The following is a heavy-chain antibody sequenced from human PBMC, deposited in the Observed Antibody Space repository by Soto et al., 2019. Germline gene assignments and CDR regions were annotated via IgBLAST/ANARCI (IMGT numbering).Heavy chain of an antibody. CDR2: IYHSGST. J-gene: IGHJ4*02. V-gene: IGHV4-4*02. CDR1: GGSISSSNW. D-gene: IGHD3-22*01. Sequence: QVQLQESGPGLVKPSGTLSLTCAVSGGSISSSNWWSWVRQPPGKGLEWIGEIYHSGSTNYNPSLQSQVTISGDKAKNQFSLKLSSVTAAETGVYYFARAVRGSGYPDWGQGTLVTVSS. CDR3: ARAVRGSGYPD.